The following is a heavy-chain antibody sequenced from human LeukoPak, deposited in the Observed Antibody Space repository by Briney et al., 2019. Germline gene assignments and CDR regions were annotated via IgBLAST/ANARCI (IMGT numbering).Heavy chain of an antibody. Sequence: SETLSLTCTVSGGSISSYYWSWIRQPPGKGLEWIGYIYYSGSTYYNPSLKSRVTISVDTSKNQFSLKLSSVTAADTAVYYCARAGGFFSPFGYWGQGTLVTVSS. CDR3: ARAGGFFSPFGY. V-gene: IGHV4-59*12. J-gene: IGHJ4*02. D-gene: IGHD3-3*01. CDR2: IYYSGST. CDR1: GGSISSYY.